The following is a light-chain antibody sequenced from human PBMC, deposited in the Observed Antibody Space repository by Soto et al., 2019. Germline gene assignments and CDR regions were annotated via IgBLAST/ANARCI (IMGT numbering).Light chain of an antibody. CDR1: SSDVGGYNS. CDR3: SSYRNINTGV. CDR2: EVS. Sequence: QSVLTQPASVSGSPGQSITSSCTGTSSDVGGYNSVSWDQQHPGKAPKLMIYEVSNRPSGVSDRFSGSKSGNTASLTISGLQADDEADYYCSSYRNINTGVFGGGTKLTVL. J-gene: IGLJ2*01. V-gene: IGLV2-14*01.